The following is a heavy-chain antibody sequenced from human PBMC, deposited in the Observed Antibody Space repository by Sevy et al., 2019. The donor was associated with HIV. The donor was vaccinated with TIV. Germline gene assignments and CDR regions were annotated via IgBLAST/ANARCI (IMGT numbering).Heavy chain of an antibody. Sequence: GGSLRLSCAASGFTFSSYGMHWVRQAPGKGLEWVALIWCDGSSKYYADSVKGRFTISRDNSKNTLYLQMNSLRAEDTAVYYCASGAYYYASRTENFDYWGQGTRVTVSS. D-gene: IGHD3-10*01. J-gene: IGHJ4*02. CDR3: ASGAYYYASRTENFDY. V-gene: IGHV3-33*01. CDR2: IWCDGSSK. CDR1: GFTFSSYG.